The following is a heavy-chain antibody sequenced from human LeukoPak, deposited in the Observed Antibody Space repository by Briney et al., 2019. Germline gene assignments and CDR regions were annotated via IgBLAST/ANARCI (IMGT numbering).Heavy chain of an antibody. J-gene: IGHJ5*02. Sequence: SETLSLTCTVSGGSISSSSYYWGWIRQPPGKGLERIGSIYYSGSTYYNPSLKSRVTISVDTSKNQFSLKLSSVTAADTAVYYCARRITVTTLFESWFDPWGQGTLVTVSS. V-gene: IGHV4-39*01. CDR1: GGSISSSSYY. CDR3: ARRITVTTLFESWFDP. CDR2: IYYSGST. D-gene: IGHD4-17*01.